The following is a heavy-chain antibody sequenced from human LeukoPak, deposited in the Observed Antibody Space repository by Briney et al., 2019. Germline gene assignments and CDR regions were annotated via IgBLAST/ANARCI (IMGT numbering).Heavy chain of an antibody. Sequence: PSETLSLTCAVYGGSFSGYYWSWIRQPPGKGLEWIGEINHSGSTNYNPSLKSRVTISVDTSKNQFSLKLSSVTAADTAVYYCARSLRTSCSSSWYVWFDPWGQGTLVTVSS. D-gene: IGHD6-13*01. V-gene: IGHV4-34*01. CDR3: ARSLRTSCSSSWYVWFDP. J-gene: IGHJ5*02. CDR1: GGSFSGYY. CDR2: INHSGST.